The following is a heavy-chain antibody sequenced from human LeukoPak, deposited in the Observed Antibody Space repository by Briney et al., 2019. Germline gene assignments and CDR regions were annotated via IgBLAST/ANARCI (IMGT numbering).Heavy chain of an antibody. CDR2: TFGCGSPNT. CDR1: GFYFANYA. Sequence: GGSLRLSCAASGFYFANYAMSWVRQAPGKGLEWISATFGCGSPNTYHADSVKGRFTISRDNSKNTLFLKMNSLRAEDTAIYYCTKAPIVSCSGAFCYPFDSWGQGTLVTVSS. CDR3: TKAPIVSCSGAFCYPFDS. J-gene: IGHJ4*02. V-gene: IGHV3-23*05. D-gene: IGHD2-15*01.